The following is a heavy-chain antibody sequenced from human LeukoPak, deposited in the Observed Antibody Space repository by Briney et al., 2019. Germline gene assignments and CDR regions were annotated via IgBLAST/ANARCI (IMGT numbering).Heavy chain of an antibody. J-gene: IGHJ6*02. CDR2: TYYRSKWYD. CDR3: ARGRAAYYAMDV. V-gene: IGHV6-1*01. Sequence: SQTLSLTCAISGDSVSSNSAAWNWIRQFPSRGLEWLGRTYYRSKWYDDFAESVKSRITINPDTSKNQFSLQLNSLTPEDTAVYYCARGRAAYYAMDVWGQGTTVTVSS. D-gene: IGHD6-25*01. CDR1: GDSVSSNSAA.